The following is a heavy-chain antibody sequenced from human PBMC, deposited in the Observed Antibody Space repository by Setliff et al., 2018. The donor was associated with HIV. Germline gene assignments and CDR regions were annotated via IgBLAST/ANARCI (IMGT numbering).Heavy chain of an antibody. CDR2: INQSGNT. CDR1: GGSFSGYY. D-gene: IGHD6-13*01. CDR3: ARVRPRQLVSTNPPYYFDY. V-gene: IGHV4-34*01. J-gene: IGHJ4*02. Sequence: SETLSLTCTVYGGSFSGYYWSWIRQPPGMGLEWIGEINQSGNTNYNPSLKSRVTISADPSKNQFSLKLSSVTAADTAVYYCARVRPRQLVSTNPPYYFDYWGQGTLVTVSS.